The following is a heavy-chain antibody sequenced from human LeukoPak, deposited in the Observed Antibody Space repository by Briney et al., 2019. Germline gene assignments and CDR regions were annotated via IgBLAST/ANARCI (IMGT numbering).Heavy chain of an antibody. CDR3: ARVGATVTTWGY. J-gene: IGHJ4*02. D-gene: IGHD4-17*01. CDR1: GFTFSPYS. V-gene: IGHV3-21*01. CDR2: ISSTSSYI. Sequence: GGSLRLSCAASGFTFSPYSMNWVRQAPGKGLEWVSSISSTSSYIYYADSVKGRFTISRDNAKNSLYLQMNSLRAEDTAVYYCARVGATVTTWGYWGQGTLVTVSS.